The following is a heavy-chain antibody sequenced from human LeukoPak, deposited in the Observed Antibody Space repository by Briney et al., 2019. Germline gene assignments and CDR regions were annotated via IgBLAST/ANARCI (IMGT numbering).Heavy chain of an antibody. D-gene: IGHD3-22*01. CDR1: GFPFSNGW. CDR3: TTEYYYDSPGIFDY. V-gene: IGHV3-15*01. Sequence: PGGALRLACTTSGFPFSNGWVSWVRQAPGRGLEWVGRIKKKNDGGTTDYAAPVKGRFTISRDDSKNTLYLQMNSLTTEDTAIYYCTTEYYYDSPGIFDYCGQGTLFTVSS. J-gene: IGHJ4*02. CDR2: IKKKNDGGTT.